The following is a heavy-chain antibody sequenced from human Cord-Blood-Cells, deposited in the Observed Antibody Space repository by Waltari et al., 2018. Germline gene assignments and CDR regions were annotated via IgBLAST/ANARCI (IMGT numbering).Heavy chain of an antibody. J-gene: IGHJ3*02. Sequence: QVQLQESGPGLVKPSQTLSLTCTVSGGSISSGGYYWSWIRQHPGKGLEWIGYIYYMGRTYYTPALKSRVTISVDTSKNQFSLKLSSVTAADTAVYYCARADRVYDILTGHDAFDIWGQGTMVTVSS. CDR3: ARADRVYDILTGHDAFDI. V-gene: IGHV4-31*03. D-gene: IGHD3-9*01. CDR2: IYYMGRT. CDR1: GGSISSGGYY.